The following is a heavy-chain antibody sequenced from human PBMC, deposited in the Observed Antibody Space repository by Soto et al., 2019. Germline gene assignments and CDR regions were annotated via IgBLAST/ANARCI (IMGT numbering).Heavy chain of an antibody. CDR2: VSSGGGT. CDR1: GFTFSTYA. CDR3: AKRRGAGGHFDY. V-gene: IGHV3-23*01. Sequence: EVELLESGGGLVQPEGSLRLSCAASGFTFSTYAMGWVRQAPGKGLEWVSVVSSGGGTHYADSVRGRFTVSRDNSKNTLYLQMTSLRADDTAVYYCAKRRGAGGHFDYWGQGALVTVSS. D-gene: IGHD2-15*01. J-gene: IGHJ4*02.